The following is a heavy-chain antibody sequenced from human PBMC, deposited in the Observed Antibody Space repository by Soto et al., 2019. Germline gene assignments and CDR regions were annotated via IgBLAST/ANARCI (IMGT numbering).Heavy chain of an antibody. J-gene: IGHJ4*02. CDR2: IYSGGRT. D-gene: IGHD1-1*01. CDR1: GFTVSSNY. V-gene: IGHV3-53*01. Sequence: EVQLVESGGGLIQPGGSLRLSCAASGFTVSSNYMSWVRQAPGKGLEWVSVIYSGGRTYYADSVKGRFTISRDNSKNTLYLQMNSLRAEDTAVYYCARENWNDRGVDYWGQGTLVTVSS. CDR3: ARENWNDRGVDY.